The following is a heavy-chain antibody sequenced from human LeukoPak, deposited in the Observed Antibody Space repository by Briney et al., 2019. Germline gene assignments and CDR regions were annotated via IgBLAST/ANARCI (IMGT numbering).Heavy chain of an antibody. Sequence: ASAKVSCKTSGYTFTSYYVHWVRQAPGQGLEWMGYINPQNGISKYAQKFQGRVTMTRDTSITTAYMELSSLTSDDTAIYYCARGQLQKPDFWGPGTLVTVSS. CDR3: ARGQLQKPDF. V-gene: IGHV1-2*02. CDR2: INPQNGIS. CDR1: GYTFTSYY. J-gene: IGHJ4*02.